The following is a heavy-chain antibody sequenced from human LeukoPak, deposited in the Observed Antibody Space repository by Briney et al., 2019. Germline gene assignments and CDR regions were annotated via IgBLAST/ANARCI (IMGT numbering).Heavy chain of an antibody. CDR2: INPSGGST. V-gene: IGHV1-46*01. J-gene: IGHJ3*02. D-gene: IGHD3-10*01. CDR1: GYTFTSYY. CDR3: ARSAGLLWFGELLPDAFDI. Sequence: APVKVSCKASGYTFTSYYMHWVRQAPGQGLEWMGIINPSGGSTSYAQKFQGRVTMTRDTSTSTVYMELSSLRSEDTAVYYCARSAGLLWFGELLPDAFDIWGQGTMVTVSS.